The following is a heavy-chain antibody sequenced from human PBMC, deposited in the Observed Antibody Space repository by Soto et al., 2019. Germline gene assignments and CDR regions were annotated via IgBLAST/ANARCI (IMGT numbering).Heavy chain of an antibody. Sequence: QVQLVQSGDEVKKPGASVKVSCKASGYIFVNYGIAWVRQAPGQGLEWMGWISPYTGNTHSATKIQGRLTVATHTSTGTAYMDLGSLTSDDTAVYYCVMVDNYVTPTPQDVWGQGTTVTVSS. J-gene: IGHJ6*02. V-gene: IGHV1-18*01. CDR3: VMVDNYVTPTPQDV. D-gene: IGHD3-16*01. CDR1: GYIFVNYG. CDR2: ISPYTGNT.